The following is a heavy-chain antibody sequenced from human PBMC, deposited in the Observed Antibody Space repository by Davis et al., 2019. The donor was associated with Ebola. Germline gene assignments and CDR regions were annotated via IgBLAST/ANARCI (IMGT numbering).Heavy chain of an antibody. CDR1: GGTFSSYA. V-gene: IGHV1-69*13. CDR3: AGGTKFGDYGDIDY. CDR2: IIPIFGTA. Sequence: AASVKVSCKASGGTFSSYAISWVRQAPGQGLEWMGGIIPIFGTANYAQKFQGRVTITADESTSTAYMELSSLRSDDTAIYYCAGGTKFGDYGDIDYWGQGTLVTASS. D-gene: IGHD4-17*01. J-gene: IGHJ4*02.